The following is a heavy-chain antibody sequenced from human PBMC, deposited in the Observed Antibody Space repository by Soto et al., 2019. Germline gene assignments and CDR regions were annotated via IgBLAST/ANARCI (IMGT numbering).Heavy chain of an antibody. V-gene: IGHV3-23*01. CDR3: AHDPCPYGDCYYYYGMDV. Sequence: EVQLLESGGGLVQPGGSLRLSCAASGFTFSSYAMSWVRQAPGKGLEWVSAISGSGGSTYYADSVKGRFTISRDNSKNTLYLQMNSLRAEDTAVYYCAHDPCPYGDCYYYYGMDVWGQGTTVTVSS. J-gene: IGHJ6*02. D-gene: IGHD4-17*01. CDR1: GFTFSSYA. CDR2: ISGSGGST.